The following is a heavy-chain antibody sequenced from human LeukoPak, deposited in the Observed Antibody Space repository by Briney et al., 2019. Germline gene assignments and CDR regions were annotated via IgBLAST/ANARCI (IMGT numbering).Heavy chain of an antibody. CDR2: IYYSGST. Sequence: SETLSLTCTVSGGSISSSSYYWGWIRQPPGKGLEWIGSIYYSGSTYYNPSLKSRVTISVDTSKNQFSLKLSSVTAADTAVYYWANIVATITDYYYYMDVWGKGTTVTVSS. J-gene: IGHJ6*03. CDR3: ANIVATITDYYYYMDV. CDR1: GGSISSSSYY. D-gene: IGHD5-12*01. V-gene: IGHV4-39*07.